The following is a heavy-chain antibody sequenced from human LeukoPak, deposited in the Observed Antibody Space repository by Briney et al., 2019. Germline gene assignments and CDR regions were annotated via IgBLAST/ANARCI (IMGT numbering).Heavy chain of an antibody. V-gene: IGHV3-30*03. J-gene: IGHJ3*02. D-gene: IGHD3-10*01. Sequence: GGSLRLSCAASGFTFSSYGMHWVRQAPGKGLEWVAVISYDGSNKYYADSVKGRFTISRDNAKNTLYLQMNSLRAEDTAVYYCARDWNLGMVRGVSDAFDIWGQGTMVTVSS. CDR2: ISYDGSNK. CDR3: ARDWNLGMVRGVSDAFDI. CDR1: GFTFSSYG.